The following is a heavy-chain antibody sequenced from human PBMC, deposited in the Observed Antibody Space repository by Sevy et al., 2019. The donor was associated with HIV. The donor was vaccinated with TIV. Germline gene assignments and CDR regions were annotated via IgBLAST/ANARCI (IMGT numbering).Heavy chain of an antibody. V-gene: IGHV3-21*04. CDR2: ISSSSSYI. CDR1: GFTFSSYS. D-gene: IGHD5-18*01. CDR3: ARDPTKGYSYGYYYYYGMDV. Sequence: GGSLRLSCAASGFTFSSYSMNWVRQAPGKGLEWVSSISSSSSYIYYADSVKGRFTISRDNAKNSLYLQMNSLRAEDTAVYYCARDPTKGYSYGYYYYYGMDVWGHGTTVTVSS. J-gene: IGHJ6*02.